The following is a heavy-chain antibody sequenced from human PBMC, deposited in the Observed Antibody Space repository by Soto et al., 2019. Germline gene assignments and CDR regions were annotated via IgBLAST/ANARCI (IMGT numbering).Heavy chain of an antibody. J-gene: IGHJ4*02. CDR2: INAFKGYT. Sequence: QVQLVQSGPEVKKPGASVKLSCKASGYIFTSYGIGWVRQAPGQGLEWMGWINAFKGYTKYPQRLQGRVTMTTDTPTSTAYMELRSLRSDDTAVYYCARVDDYYDSSGHYFTFFNYWGQGSLVTVSS. CDR1: GYIFTSYG. CDR3: ARVDDYYDSSGHYFTFFNY. D-gene: IGHD3-22*01. V-gene: IGHV1-18*01.